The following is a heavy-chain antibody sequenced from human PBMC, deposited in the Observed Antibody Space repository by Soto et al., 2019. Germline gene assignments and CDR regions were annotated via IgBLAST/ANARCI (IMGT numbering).Heavy chain of an antibody. CDR1: GYTLTGYY. Sequence: ASVQVSCKASGYTLTGYYMHWVRQAPGQGLEWMGWINPNSGGTNCAQKFQGRVTMTRDTSISTAYMKLSRLRSDDTAVYYCERGGQFVDYWGQGTLVTVSS. V-gene: IGHV1-2*02. CDR2: INPNSGGT. J-gene: IGHJ4*02. CDR3: ERGGQFVDY. D-gene: IGHD3-10*01.